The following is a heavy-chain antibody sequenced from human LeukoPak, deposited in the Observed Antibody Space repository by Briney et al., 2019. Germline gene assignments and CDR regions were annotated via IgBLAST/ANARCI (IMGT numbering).Heavy chain of an antibody. D-gene: IGHD2/OR15-2a*01. Sequence: GGSLRLSCAASGFTFSSYAMSWVRQSPGKGLEWVSVIYSGGSTYYADSMKGRFTISRDNSKNTLYLQINSLRAEDTAIYYCSNAHFRDYWGQGTLVTVSS. CDR3: SNAHFRDY. CDR1: GFTFSSYA. J-gene: IGHJ4*02. V-gene: IGHV3-23*03. CDR2: IYSGGST.